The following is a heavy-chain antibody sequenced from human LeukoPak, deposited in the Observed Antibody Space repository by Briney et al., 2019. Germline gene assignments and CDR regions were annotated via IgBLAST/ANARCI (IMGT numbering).Heavy chain of an antibody. CDR3: AREYVVVRRPGAFDM. V-gene: IGHV4-39*07. CDR2: IYFSGNT. CDR1: GVSIRSTSYY. Sequence: SSETLSLTCTVSGVSIRSTSYYWGWIRQPPGKGLEWIGSIYFSGNTYYNPSLKTRVTISVDTSNNQFSLKLSSVTAADTAVYFCAREYVVVRRPGAFDMWGQGTMVTVSS. D-gene: IGHD3-10*01. J-gene: IGHJ3*02.